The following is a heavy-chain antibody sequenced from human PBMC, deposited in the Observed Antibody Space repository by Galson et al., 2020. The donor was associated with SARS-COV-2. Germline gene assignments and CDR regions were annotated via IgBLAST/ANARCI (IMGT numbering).Heavy chain of an antibody. CDR2: ISYDGSNK. CDR3: AVQSGDSSGWARSYYYDGMDV. Sequence: GESLKISCAASGFTFSSYGMHWVRQAPGKGLEWVAVISYDGSNKYYADSVKGRFTISRDNSKNTLYLQMNSLRAEDTAVYYCAVQSGDSSGWARSYYYDGMDVWGQGTTVTVSS. CDR1: GFTFSSYG. J-gene: IGHJ6*02. V-gene: IGHV3-30*03. D-gene: IGHD6-19*01.